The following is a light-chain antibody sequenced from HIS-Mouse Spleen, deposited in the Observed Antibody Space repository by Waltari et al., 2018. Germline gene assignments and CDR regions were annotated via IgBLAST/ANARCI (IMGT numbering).Light chain of an antibody. Sequence: AIQLTQSPSSLSASVGDRLTITCRASQGISSALAWYQQKPGKAPKLLIYDASSLESGVPSRFSGSGSGTDFTLTISSLQPEDFATYYCQQFNSYPLYTFGQGTKLEIK. CDR2: DAS. CDR3: QQFNSYPLYT. J-gene: IGKJ2*01. CDR1: QGISSA. V-gene: IGKV1-13*02.